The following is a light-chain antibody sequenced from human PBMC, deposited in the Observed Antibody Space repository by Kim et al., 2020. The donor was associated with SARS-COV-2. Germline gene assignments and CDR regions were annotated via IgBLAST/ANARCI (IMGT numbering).Light chain of an antibody. CDR1: QSVSTY. V-gene: IGKV3-11*01. CDR2: DAP. CDR3: QQRSDWPLT. J-gene: IGKJ4*01. Sequence: EIVLTQSPATLSLSPGERATLSCRASQSVSTYFAWFQQKPGQAPRLLIYDAPNRATGIPARFSGSGSGTDFTLSISSLEPEDFAVYYCQQRSDWPLTFGGGTKVDIK.